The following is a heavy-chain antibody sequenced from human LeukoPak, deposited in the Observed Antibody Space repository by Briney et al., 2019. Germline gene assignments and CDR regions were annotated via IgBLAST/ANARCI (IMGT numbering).Heavy chain of an antibody. Sequence: PSETLSLTCTVSGGSISSYYWSWIRQPPGKGLEWIGYIYYSGSTNYNPSLKSRVTISVDTSKNQFSLKLSSATAADTAVYYCARGPGGSGTRPPYTFYYGMDVWGQGTTVTVSS. V-gene: IGHV4-59*08. CDR3: ARGPGGSGTRPPYTFYYGMDV. J-gene: IGHJ6*02. CDR2: IYYSGST. D-gene: IGHD3-10*01. CDR1: GGSISSYY.